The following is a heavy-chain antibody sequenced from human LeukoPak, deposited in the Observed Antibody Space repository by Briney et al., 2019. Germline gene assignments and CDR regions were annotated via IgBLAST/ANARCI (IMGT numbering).Heavy chain of an antibody. CDR1: GGSFSGYY. V-gene: IGHV4-34*01. CDR3: ARQKGSSTSPYYFDY. CDR2: INHSGST. Sequence: KPSETLSLTCAVYGGSFSGYYWSWIRQPPGKGLERIGEINHSGSTNYNPSLKSRVTISVDTSKNQFSLKLSSVTAADTAVYYCARQKGSSTSPYYFDYWGQGTLVTVSS. D-gene: IGHD2-2*01. J-gene: IGHJ4*02.